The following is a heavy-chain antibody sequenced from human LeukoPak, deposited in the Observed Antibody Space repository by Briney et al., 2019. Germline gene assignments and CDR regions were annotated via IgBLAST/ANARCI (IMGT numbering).Heavy chain of an antibody. J-gene: IGHJ5*02. CDR2: IIPIFGIA. V-gene: IGHV1-69*10. Sequence: SVKVSCKASGYTFTSYDINWVRQAPGRGLEWMGGIIPIFGIANYAQKFQGRVTITADKSTSTAYMELRSLRSEDTAVYYCARDPPRIVGTTIADPWGQGTLVTVSS. CDR3: ARDPPRIVGTTIADP. D-gene: IGHD2-21*01. CDR1: GYTFTSYD.